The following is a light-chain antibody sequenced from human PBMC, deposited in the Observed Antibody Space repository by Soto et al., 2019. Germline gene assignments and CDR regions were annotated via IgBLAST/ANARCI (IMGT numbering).Light chain of an antibody. Sequence: EIVLTQSPDTLSLSPGERATLSCRASQSVSSNLAWYQQKPGQAPRLLMYGASTRATGFPARFGGSGSGTEFTLTISSLQSEDFAVYYCQQYNNWPWTFGQGTKVDIK. J-gene: IGKJ1*01. V-gene: IGKV3-15*01. CDR1: QSVSSN. CDR3: QQYNNWPWT. CDR2: GAS.